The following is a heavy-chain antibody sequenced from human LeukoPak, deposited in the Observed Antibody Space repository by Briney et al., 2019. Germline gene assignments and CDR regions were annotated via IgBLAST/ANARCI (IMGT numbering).Heavy chain of an antibody. CDR1: GGTFSSYA. V-gene: IGHV1-46*01. Sequence: ASVKVSCKASGGTFSSYAISWVRQAPGQGLEWMGIINPSGGSTSYAQKFQGRVTMTRDTSTSTVYMELSSLRSEDTAVYYCARGARWLQSPIIDYWGQGTLVTVSS. CDR2: INPSGGST. D-gene: IGHD5-24*01. J-gene: IGHJ4*02. CDR3: ARGARWLQSPIIDY.